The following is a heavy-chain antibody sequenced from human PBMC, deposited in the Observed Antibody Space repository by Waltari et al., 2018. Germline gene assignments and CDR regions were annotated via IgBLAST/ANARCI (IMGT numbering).Heavy chain of an antibody. V-gene: IGHV4-34*01. Sequence: QVQLQQWGAGLLKPSETLSLTCAVYGGSFSGYYWSWIRQPPGKGLEWIGEINHSGRTNYNPSLKSRVTISVDTSKNQFSLKLSSVTAADTAVYYCARGPLAPGRWGVFDYWGQGTLVTVSS. CDR1: GGSFSGYY. D-gene: IGHD3-10*01. J-gene: IGHJ4*02. CDR3: ARGPLAPGRWGVFDY. CDR2: INHSGRT.